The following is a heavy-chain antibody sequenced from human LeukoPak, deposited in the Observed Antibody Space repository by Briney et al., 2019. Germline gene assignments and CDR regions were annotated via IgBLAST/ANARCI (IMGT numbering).Heavy chain of an antibody. J-gene: IGHJ4*02. Sequence: AGGSLRLSCAASGSTFSSYWMSWVRQAPGKGLEWVANIKQDGSEKYYVDSVNGRFTISRDNAKNSLYLQMNSLRAEDTAVYYCARDKDTALDYWGQGTLVTVSS. CDR2: IKQDGSEK. V-gene: IGHV3-7*01. CDR1: GSTFSSYW. D-gene: IGHD5-18*01. CDR3: ARDKDTALDY.